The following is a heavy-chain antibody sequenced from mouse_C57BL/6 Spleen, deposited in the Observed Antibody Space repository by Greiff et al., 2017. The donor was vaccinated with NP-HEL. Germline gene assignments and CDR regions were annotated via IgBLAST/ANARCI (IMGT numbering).Heavy chain of an antibody. CDR2: IYPRSGNT. Sequence: QVQLQQSGAELARPGASVKLSCTASGYTFTSYGISWVKQSTGQGLEWIGEIYPRSGNTYYNEKFKGKGTLTADKASSTAYMAVRSLTSEESAVYFCARSTTVVATSHWYFDVWGTGTTVTVAS. CDR1: GYTFTSYG. V-gene: IGHV1-81*01. D-gene: IGHD1-1*01. J-gene: IGHJ1*03. CDR3: ARSTTVVATSHWYFDV.